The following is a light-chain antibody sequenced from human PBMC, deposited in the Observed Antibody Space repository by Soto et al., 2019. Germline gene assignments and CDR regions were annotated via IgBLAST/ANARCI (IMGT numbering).Light chain of an antibody. CDR2: AAS. CDR3: QLSDSSLT. CDR1: QSITIW. V-gene: IGKV1-39*01. J-gene: IGKJ5*01. Sequence: DIQMTQSPSTLSASVGDRVTITCRASQSITIWLAWYQQKPGKAPRLLIYAASSVQGGVPSRFSGSGSGTDFTLTISSLQPEDFATYYCQLSDSSLTFGQGTRLEI.